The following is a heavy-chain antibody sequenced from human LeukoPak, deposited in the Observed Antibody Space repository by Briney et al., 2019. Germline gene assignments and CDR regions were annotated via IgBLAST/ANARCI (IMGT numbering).Heavy chain of an antibody. D-gene: IGHD6-19*01. CDR1: GFAFSSYS. Sequence: GGSLRLSCAASGFAFSSYSMDWVRQAPGKGLEWVSSISSSSSYIYYADSVKGRFTISRDNAKNSLYLQMNSLRAEDTAVYYCARAGSGWYSYFDYWGQGTLVTVSS. CDR2: ISSSSSYI. V-gene: IGHV3-21*01. J-gene: IGHJ4*02. CDR3: ARAGSGWYSYFDY.